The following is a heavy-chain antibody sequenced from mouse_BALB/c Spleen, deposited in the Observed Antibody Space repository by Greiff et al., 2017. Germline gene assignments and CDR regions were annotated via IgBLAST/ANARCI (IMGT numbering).Heavy chain of an antibody. Sequence: EVQVVESGGGLVQPGGSLKLSCAASGFTFSSYAMSWVRQTPEKRLEWVATISSGGSYTYYPDSVKGRFTISRDNAKNTLYLQMSSLRSEDTAMYYCARQGDATWFAYWGQGTLVTVSA. V-gene: IGHV5-9-3*01. D-gene: IGHD3-3*01. CDR3: ARQGDATWFAY. CDR2: ISSGGSYT. J-gene: IGHJ3*01. CDR1: GFTFSSYA.